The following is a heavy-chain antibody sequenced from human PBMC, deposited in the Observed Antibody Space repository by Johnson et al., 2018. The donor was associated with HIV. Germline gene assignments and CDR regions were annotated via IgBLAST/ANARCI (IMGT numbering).Heavy chain of an antibody. Sequence: QVQLVESGGGVVQPGKSLRLSCAASGFTFSSYGMHWVRQAAGKGLEWVALIWYDGSNKYYADSVKGRFAISRDNSKNTLHLQMNSLRAEDTAVYYCAKDQYGSSYDIWGQGTMVTVSS. D-gene: IGHD2-15*01. V-gene: IGHV3-33*06. J-gene: IGHJ3*02. CDR1: GFTFSSYG. CDR3: AKDQYGSSYDI. CDR2: IWYDGSNK.